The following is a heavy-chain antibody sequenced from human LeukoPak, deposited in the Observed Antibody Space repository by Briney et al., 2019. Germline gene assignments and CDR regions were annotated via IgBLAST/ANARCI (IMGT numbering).Heavy chain of an antibody. CDR2: ISAYNGNT. CDR1: GYTFTSYG. CDR3: ARDFGIAARPREDYYYGMDV. J-gene: IGHJ6*02. Sequence: ASVKVSCKASGYTFTSYGISWVRQAPGQGLEWMGWISAYNGNTNYAQKLQGRVTMTTDTSTSTAYTELRSLRSDDTAVYYCARDFGIAARPREDYYYGMDVWGQGTTVTVSS. V-gene: IGHV1-18*01. D-gene: IGHD6-6*01.